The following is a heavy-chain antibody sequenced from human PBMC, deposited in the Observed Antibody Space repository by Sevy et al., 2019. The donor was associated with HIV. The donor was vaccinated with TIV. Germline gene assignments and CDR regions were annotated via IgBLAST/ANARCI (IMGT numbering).Heavy chain of an antibody. Sequence: ASVKVSCKASGYTFTSYDINWVRQATGQGLEWMGWMNPNSGNTGYAQKFQGRVTITRNTSISTAYMELGSLGSEGTAVYYCARGSSYGYFDYWGQGTLVTVSS. V-gene: IGHV1-8*03. CDR1: GYTFTSYD. D-gene: IGHD1-26*01. CDR2: MNPNSGNT. J-gene: IGHJ4*02. CDR3: ARGSSYGYFDY.